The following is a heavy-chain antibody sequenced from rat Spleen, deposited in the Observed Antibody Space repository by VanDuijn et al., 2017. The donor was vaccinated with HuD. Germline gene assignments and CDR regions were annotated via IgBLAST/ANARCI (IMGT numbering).Heavy chain of an antibody. J-gene: IGHJ2*01. CDR2: ISTGGGNT. D-gene: IGHD1-11*01. V-gene: IGHV5S13*01. CDR1: GFTYSNYV. Sequence: EVQLVESGGGLVQPGRSLKLSCAASGFTYSNYVMVWVRQAPTKGLEWVASISTGGGNTYYRDSVKGRFTNSRDKAKNTLYLQMDSLRSEDTATYYCAKENNYGGYDWGQGVMVTVSS. CDR3: AKENNYGGYD.